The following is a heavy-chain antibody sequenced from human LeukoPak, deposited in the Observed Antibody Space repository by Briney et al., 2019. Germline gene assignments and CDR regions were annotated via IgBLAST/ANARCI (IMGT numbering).Heavy chain of an antibody. CDR1: GFTFSNYG. D-gene: IGHD3-10*01. J-gene: IGHJ5*02. Sequence: GGSLRLSCAASGFTFSNYGMHWVRQAPGKGLEWVAFIRYDGSNKYYADSVKGRFTISRDNSKNTLYLQMNSLRAEDTAVYYCAKEEYYYGSGSYYNGDNWFDPWGQGTLVTVSS. V-gene: IGHV3-30*02. CDR3: AKEEYYYGSGSYYNGDNWFDP. CDR2: IRYDGSNK.